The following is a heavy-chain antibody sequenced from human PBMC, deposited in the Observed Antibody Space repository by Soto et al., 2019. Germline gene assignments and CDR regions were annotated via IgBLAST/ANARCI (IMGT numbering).Heavy chain of an antibody. D-gene: IGHD5-18*01. CDR2: ISYDGSNK. J-gene: IGHJ6*02. V-gene: IGHV3-30-3*01. CDR3: ARGGGPRGYSYGSVSYYYYGMDV. CDR1: GFTFSSYA. Sequence: PGGSLRLSCAASGFTFSSYAMHWVRQAPGKGLEWVAVISYDGSNKYYADSVKGRFTISRDNSKNTLYLQMNSLRAEDTAVYYCARGGGPRGYSYGSVSYYYYGMDVWGQGTTVTVSS.